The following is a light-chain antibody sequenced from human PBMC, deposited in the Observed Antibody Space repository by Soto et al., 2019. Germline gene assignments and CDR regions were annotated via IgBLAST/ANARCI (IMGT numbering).Light chain of an antibody. CDR1: QGIRND. V-gene: IGKV1-6*01. CDR3: LQDFSFPLT. J-gene: IGKJ4*01. CDR2: TAS. Sequence: AIQMTQSPSSLSASVGDRVTITCRASQGIRNDLAWYQRKPGKAPKLLIYTASSLQNGVPPRFSGSGSDTVFTLTIDSLQPEDFVTYYCLQDFSFPLTFGGGTKVDIK.